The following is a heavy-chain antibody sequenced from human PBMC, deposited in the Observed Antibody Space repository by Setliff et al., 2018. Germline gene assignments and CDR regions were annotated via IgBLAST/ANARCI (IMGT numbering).Heavy chain of an antibody. CDR3: ARNNVVVTDYFYDY. CDR2: IYYTGTA. D-gene: IGHD2-21*02. Sequence: SETLSLTCTVSGDSISSTSYQWGWVRQPPGKGLEWIGSIYYTGTAYYNPSLKSRVTISVDTSKNQFSLKLNSVTAADTAVYFCARNNVVVTDYFYDYWGQGTLVTGSS. V-gene: IGHV4-39*07. J-gene: IGHJ4*02. CDR1: GDSISSTSYQ.